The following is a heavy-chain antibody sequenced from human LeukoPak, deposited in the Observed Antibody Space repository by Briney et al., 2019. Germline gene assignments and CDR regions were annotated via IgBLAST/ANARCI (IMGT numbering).Heavy chain of an antibody. CDR1: GYTFTGYY. D-gene: IGHD2-2*01. CDR3: PRLAPARPYDY. J-gene: IGHJ4*02. Sequence: VASVKVSCKASGYTFTGYYMHWVRQAPGQGLEWMGWINPNSGGTNYAQKFQGRVAMTRDTSISTAYMELSRLRSDDTAVYYCPRLAPARPYDYGGQGTLVTVSS. V-gene: IGHV1-2*02. CDR2: INPNSGGT.